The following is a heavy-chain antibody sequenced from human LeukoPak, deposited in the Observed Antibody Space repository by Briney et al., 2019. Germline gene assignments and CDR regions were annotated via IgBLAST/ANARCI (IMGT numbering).Heavy chain of an antibody. CDR1: GFTFTSCA. V-gene: IGHV3-23*01. Sequence: GGSLRLSCAASGFTFTSCAMSWIRQAPGKGLEWVSAISGGGEDTYYPDSVKGRFTISRDNSKNTLYPQMNSLRAEDTAIYYCAKPRAMTTGVGRYFDLWGRGTLVTVSS. D-gene: IGHD1-1*01. CDR2: ISGGGEDT. J-gene: IGHJ2*01. CDR3: AKPRAMTTGVGRYFDL.